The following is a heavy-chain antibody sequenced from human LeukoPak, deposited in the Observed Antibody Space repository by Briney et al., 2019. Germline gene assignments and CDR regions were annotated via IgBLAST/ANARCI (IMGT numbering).Heavy chain of an antibody. J-gene: IGHJ4*02. V-gene: IGHV3-23*01. D-gene: IGHD6-13*01. CDR3: AKYPASGGYFDY. CDR1: GFIFSTYS. CDR2: MSGSGENT. Sequence: GGSLRLSCAASGFIFSTYSMSWVRLAPGKGLEWVSGMSGSGENTYYADSVKGRFTISRDNSRNTLYLQMNSLRAEDTAVFYCAKYPASGGYFDYWGQGTLVTVSS.